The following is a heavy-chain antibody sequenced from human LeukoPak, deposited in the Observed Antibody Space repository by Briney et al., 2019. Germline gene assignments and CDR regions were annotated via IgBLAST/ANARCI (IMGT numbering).Heavy chain of an antibody. V-gene: IGHV3-21*01. CDR2: ISSSSSYI. CDR3: ARGPWYSSSWYGVY. J-gene: IGHJ4*02. D-gene: IGHD6-13*01. Sequence: GGSLRLSCAASGYTFSSYSMNWVRQAPGKGLEWVSSISSSSSYIYYADSVKGRFTISRDNAKNSLYLQMNSLRAEDTAVYCCARGPWYSSSWYGVYWGQGTLVTVSS. CDR1: GYTFSSYS.